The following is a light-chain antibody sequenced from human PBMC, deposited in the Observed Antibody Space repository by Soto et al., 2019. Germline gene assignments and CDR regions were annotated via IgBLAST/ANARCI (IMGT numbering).Light chain of an antibody. J-gene: IGLJ2*01. CDR1: SSDVGAYNY. Sequence: QSVLTQPASVSGSLGQSITISCTGTSSDVGAYNYVSWYQQHPDKAPKLLIFEVTNRPSGVSGLFSGSKSGITASLSISGLQPEDEADYYCTSYSSSSPVLFGGGTKLTVL. CDR2: EVT. CDR3: TSYSSSSPVL. V-gene: IGLV2-14*01.